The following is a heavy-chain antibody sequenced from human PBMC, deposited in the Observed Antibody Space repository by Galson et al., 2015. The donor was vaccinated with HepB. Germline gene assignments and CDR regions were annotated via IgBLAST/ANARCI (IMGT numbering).Heavy chain of an antibody. Sequence: SVKVSCKASGFTFSNYYIHWLRHAPGQGLEWMGWINPNSGGAKFAQKFEGRVTMTRDTSTAFMEVTRLEDDDTAVYYCARGERYCSTRTSFCYSYYYIDVWGKGTTVTVSS. J-gene: IGHJ6*03. CDR1: GFTFSNYY. V-gene: IGHV1-2*02. CDR2: INPNSGGA. D-gene: IGHD2-2*01. CDR3: ARGERYCSTRTSFCYSYYYIDV.